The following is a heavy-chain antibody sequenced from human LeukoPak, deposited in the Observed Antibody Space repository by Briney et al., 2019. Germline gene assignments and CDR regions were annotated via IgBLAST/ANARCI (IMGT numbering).Heavy chain of an antibody. V-gene: IGHV3-33*08. CDR1: GFTFRTYW. D-gene: IGHD2-21*02. CDR3: ARDGEYCGGDCPLDV. Sequence: GGSLRLSCAASGFTFRTYWMHWVRQAPGKGLEWVAVIWYDGSNKYYADSVKGRFTISRDNSKNTLYLQMNSLRAEDTAVYYCARDGEYCGGDCPLDVWGQGTTVTVSS. J-gene: IGHJ6*02. CDR2: IWYDGSNK.